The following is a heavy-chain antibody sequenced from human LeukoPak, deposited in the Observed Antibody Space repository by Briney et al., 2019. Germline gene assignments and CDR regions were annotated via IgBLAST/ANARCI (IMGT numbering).Heavy chain of an antibody. V-gene: IGHV4-34*01. J-gene: IGHJ2*01. CDR2: INHSGCT. CDR3: AREEGGYDYWYFDL. CDR1: GESFSGYS. Sequence: PSDTLSLTCAVSGESFSGYSWRWPRQPPGKGLEWIGEINHSGCTNFNPSLKSRAILSVDTSKNQFSLKLSSVTAADTAVYYCAREEGGYDYWYFDLWGRGTLVTVSS. D-gene: IGHD5-12*01.